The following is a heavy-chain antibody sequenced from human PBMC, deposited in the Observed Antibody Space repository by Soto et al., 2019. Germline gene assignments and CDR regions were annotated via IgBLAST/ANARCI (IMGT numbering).Heavy chain of an antibody. CDR3: ARVNYGGYYYGMDV. J-gene: IGHJ6*02. CDR1: GGSINYSY. D-gene: IGHD4-17*01. CDR2: ISYTGSA. Sequence: PSETLSLTCTVSGGSINYSYWTWIRQPPGKGLEWIGYISYTGSANYNASLKSRLTISVDTSKNQFSLKLSSVTAADTALYYCARVNYGGYYYGMDVWGQGTTVTVS. V-gene: IGHV4-59*01.